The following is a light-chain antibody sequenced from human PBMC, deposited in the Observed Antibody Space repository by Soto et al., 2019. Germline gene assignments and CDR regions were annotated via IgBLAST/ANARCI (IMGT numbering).Light chain of an antibody. CDR3: QQYDNLPLT. CDR1: QDINNY. J-gene: IGKJ4*01. CDR2: DAS. V-gene: IGKV1-33*01. Sequence: DIQMTQSPSSLSASVGDRVTITCQASQDINNYLNWYQQKPGKAPKLLIYDASNLETGVPSRFVGSGSGTDFTVTISSLQPEDIATYYCQQYDNLPLTFGGGTKVEIK.